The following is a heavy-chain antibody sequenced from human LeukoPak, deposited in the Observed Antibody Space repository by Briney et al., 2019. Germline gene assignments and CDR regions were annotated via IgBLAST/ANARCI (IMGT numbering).Heavy chain of an antibody. J-gene: IGHJ4*02. CDR3: ARENSSSWYLYYFDY. D-gene: IGHD6-13*01. CDR1: GGTFSSYA. CDR2: IIPIFGTA. Sequence: ASVKVSCKASGGTFSSYAISWVRQAPGQGLEWMGGIIPIFGTANYAQKFQGRVTITADESTSTAYMELSSLRSEDTAVYYCARENSSSWYLYYFDYWGQGTLVTVSS. V-gene: IGHV1-69*13.